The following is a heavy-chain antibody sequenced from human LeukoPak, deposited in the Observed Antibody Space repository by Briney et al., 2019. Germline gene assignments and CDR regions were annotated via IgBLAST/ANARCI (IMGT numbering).Heavy chain of an antibody. J-gene: IGHJ3*02. CDR1: VYTFTGYY. Sequence: ASVNVSCKASVYTFTGYYMHWVRQAPGQGLEWMGWINPNSGGTNYAQKFQGRVTMTRDTSISTAYMELSRLRSDATAVYYCARWDVLLWFGERLGDDAFDIWAKGQWSPSLQ. D-gene: IGHD3-10*01. CDR2: INPNSGGT. V-gene: IGHV1-2*02. CDR3: ARWDVLLWFGERLGDDAFDI.